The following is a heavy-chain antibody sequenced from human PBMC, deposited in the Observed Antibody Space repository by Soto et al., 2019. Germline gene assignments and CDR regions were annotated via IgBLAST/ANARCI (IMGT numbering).Heavy chain of an antibody. CDR1: GGSISSYY. J-gene: IGHJ6*02. CDR2: IYTSGST. V-gene: IGHV4-4*07. CDR3: ARDLGIFGVVIPPSNYGMDV. Sequence: SETLSLTCTVSGGSISSYYWSWIRQPAGKGLEWIGRIYTSGSTNYNPSLKSRATMSVDTSKNQFSLKLSSVTAADTAVYYCARDLGIFGVVIPPSNYGMDVWGQGTTVTVSS. D-gene: IGHD3-3*01.